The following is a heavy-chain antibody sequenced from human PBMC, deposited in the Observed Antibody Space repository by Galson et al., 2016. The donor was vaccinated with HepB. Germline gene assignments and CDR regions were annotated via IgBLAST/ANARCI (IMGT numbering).Heavy chain of an antibody. D-gene: IGHD3-22*01. CDR3: GRQKNGYFFDY. CDR2: IFPGDSHS. J-gene: IGHJ4*02. V-gene: IGHV5-51*01. Sequence: QSGAEVKKPGESLKISCQASGYSFNSYWIGWVRQVPGKGLEWMGVIFPGDSHSRYNLSFQGQVTFSVDKSINTAYLQWSSLKASDTAIYYCGRQKNGYFFDYWGQGALVTVSS. CDR1: GYSFNSYW.